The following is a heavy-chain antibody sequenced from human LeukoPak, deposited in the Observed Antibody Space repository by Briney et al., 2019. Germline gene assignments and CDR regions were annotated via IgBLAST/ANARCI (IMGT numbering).Heavy chain of an antibody. CDR3: ARVGRMWQPLGYYFDY. CDR1: GFSFSSYS. CDR2: ISYDGSNR. Sequence: GSLVLSCAASGFSFSSYSVHWVRQAPGKGLEWVALISYDGSNRYYSDSVKGRSTISRDNSKSTLYLQLNSLRVEDTAVYYCARVGRMWQPLGYYFDYWGQGTLVTVSS. V-gene: IGHV3-30*01. J-gene: IGHJ4*02. D-gene: IGHD5-12*01.